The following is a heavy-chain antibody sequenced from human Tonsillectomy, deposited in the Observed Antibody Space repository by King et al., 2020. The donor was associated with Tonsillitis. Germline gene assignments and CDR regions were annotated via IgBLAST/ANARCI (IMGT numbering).Heavy chain of an antibody. D-gene: IGHD3-3*01. CDR2: VFASGST. Sequence: VQLQESGPGLVKPSQTLSLTCTASDGPITTSVNYWSWIRQPPGKGLEWIGRVFASGSTAYNPSLKSRVTIAIDTSKNQFSLRLNSLTAADTAVYYCEGEWSWGQGTLVTVSS. CDR3: EGEWS. CDR1: DGPITTSVNY. J-gene: IGHJ4*02. V-gene: IGHV4-61*02.